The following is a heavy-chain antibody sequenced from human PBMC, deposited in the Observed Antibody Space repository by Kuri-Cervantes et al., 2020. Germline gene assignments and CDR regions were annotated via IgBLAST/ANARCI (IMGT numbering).Heavy chain of an antibody. CDR3: ARVTASIAVAGIYYYYMDV. Sequence: SETLSLTCTVSGDSIRSGIYYWGWIRQPPGKGLEWIGNIYHDGSTYYNPSLKSRVTISVDTSKNQFSLKLSSVTAADTAFYYCARVTASIAVAGIYYYYMDVWGKGTTVTVSS. V-gene: IGHV4-39*07. CDR2: IYHDGST. D-gene: IGHD6-19*01. CDR1: GDSIRSGIYY. J-gene: IGHJ6*03.